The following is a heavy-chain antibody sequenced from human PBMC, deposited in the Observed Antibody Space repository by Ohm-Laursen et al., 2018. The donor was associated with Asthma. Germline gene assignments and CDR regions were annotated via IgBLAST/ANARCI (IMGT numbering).Heavy chain of an antibody. Sequence: SLRLSCSASGFIVSTNYMSWVRQAPGKGLEWVSLINSAGDTKYADSVKGRFTFSRDDAKNTVYLQMNSLRVDDTAVYYCAYEFGGSGDYWGQGTLVTVSS. CDR3: AYEFGGSGDY. D-gene: IGHD3-10*01. V-gene: IGHV3-53*01. J-gene: IGHJ4*02. CDR2: INSAGDT. CDR1: GFIVSTNY.